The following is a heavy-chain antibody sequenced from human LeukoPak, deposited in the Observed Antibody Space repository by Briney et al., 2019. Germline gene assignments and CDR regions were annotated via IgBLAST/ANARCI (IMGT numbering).Heavy chain of an antibody. CDR2: ISSSSSYI. CDR1: GFTFSSYS. V-gene: IGHV3-21*01. D-gene: IGHD3-3*01. Sequence: GGSLRLSCAASGFTFSSYSMNWVRQAPGKGLEWVSSISSSSSYIYYADSVKGRFTISRDNAKNSLYLQMNSLRAEDTAVYYCARDLSGITIFGVPQRAFDIWGQGTMVTVSS. J-gene: IGHJ3*02. CDR3: ARDLSGITIFGVPQRAFDI.